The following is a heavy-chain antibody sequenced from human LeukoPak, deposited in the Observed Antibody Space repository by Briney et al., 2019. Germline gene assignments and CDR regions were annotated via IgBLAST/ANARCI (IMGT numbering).Heavy chain of an antibody. V-gene: IGHV3-11*04. J-gene: IGHJ3*02. D-gene: IGHD2-8*02. Sequence: GGSLRLSCAASGFTFSDYYMSWIRQAPGKGLEWVSYISSSGSSIYYADSVKGRFTISRDNAKKSLYLQMNSLRAEDTAVYYCAISGPYWAHDAFDIWGQGTMVTVSS. CDR1: GFTFSDYY. CDR2: ISSSGSSI. CDR3: AISGPYWAHDAFDI.